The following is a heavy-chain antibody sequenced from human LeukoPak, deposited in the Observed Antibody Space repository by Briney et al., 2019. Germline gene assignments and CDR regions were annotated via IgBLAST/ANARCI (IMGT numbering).Heavy chain of an antibody. CDR2: INPSGGST. J-gene: IGHJ4*02. D-gene: IGHD5-18*01. CDR1: GYSFTGYY. V-gene: IGHV1-46*01. Sequence: ASVKVSCKASGYSFTGYYMHWVRQAPGQGLEWMGIINPSGGSTSYAQKFQGRVTMTRDTSTSTVYMELSSLRSEDTAVYYCARDQGYSYGYGDPKNYFDYWGQGTLVTVSS. CDR3: ARDQGYSYGYGDPKNYFDY.